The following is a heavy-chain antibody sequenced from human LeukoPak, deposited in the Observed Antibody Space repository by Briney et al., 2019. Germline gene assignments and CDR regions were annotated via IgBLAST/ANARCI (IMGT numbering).Heavy chain of an antibody. CDR1: AVSFSGYY. D-gene: IGHD2-15*01. CDR3: ARDTGGFDI. Sequence: SETLSLTCAVYAVSFSGYYWSWLRQPPGKGLEWFGEINHSGSTNYKPSLKRGTTISVKTSKNQFFQKLRLVTAAATAIYYWARDTGGFDIWGQGAMVTVSS. J-gene: IGHJ3*02. V-gene: IGHV4-34*01. CDR2: INHSGST.